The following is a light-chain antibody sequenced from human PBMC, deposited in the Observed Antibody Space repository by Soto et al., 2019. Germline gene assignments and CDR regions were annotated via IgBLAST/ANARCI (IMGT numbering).Light chain of an antibody. CDR2: GAS. V-gene: IGKV3-20*01. Sequence: IVLTQALGTLASSPGEGATLSCRASQSVSTSNLAWYQQRPGQAPRLLIYGASRRATGIPDRFSGSGSGTDFTLTISRLEPEDFAVYYCQQYGRSITFGQGTRLEIK. J-gene: IGKJ5*01. CDR3: QQYGRSIT. CDR1: QSVSTSN.